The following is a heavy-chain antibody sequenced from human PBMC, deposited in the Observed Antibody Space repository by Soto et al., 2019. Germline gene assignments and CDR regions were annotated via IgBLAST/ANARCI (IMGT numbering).Heavy chain of an antibody. J-gene: IGHJ4*02. D-gene: IGHD3-22*01. CDR3: ARSREMSYYDSSGYYAH. V-gene: IGHV4-59*01. Sequence: PSETLSLTCTVSGGSLSSYYWSWIRQPPGKGLEWIGYIYYSGSTNYNPSLKSRVTISVDTSKNQFSLKLSSVTAADTAVYFCARSREMSYYDSSGYYAHWGQGTLVTVSS. CDR1: GGSLSSYY. CDR2: IYYSGST.